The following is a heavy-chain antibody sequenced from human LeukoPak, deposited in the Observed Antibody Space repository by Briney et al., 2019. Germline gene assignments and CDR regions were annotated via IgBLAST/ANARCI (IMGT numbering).Heavy chain of an antibody. J-gene: IGHJ4*02. Sequence: GGSLRLSCAASGFIVSSNYMSWVRQAPGKGLEWASVIYSGGSTCYADSVKGRFTISRDNSKNTLYLRMNSLRAEDTAVYYCARGPAAVSHFDYWGQGTLVTVSS. V-gene: IGHV3-53*01. D-gene: IGHD6-25*01. CDR1: GFIVSSNY. CDR2: IYSGGST. CDR3: ARGPAAVSHFDY.